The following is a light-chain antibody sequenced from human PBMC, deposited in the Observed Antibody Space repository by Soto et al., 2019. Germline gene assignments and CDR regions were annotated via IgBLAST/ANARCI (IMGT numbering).Light chain of an antibody. CDR3: HQYYSPPYT. V-gene: IGKV4-1*01. CDR1: QSVLYSSNNKND. Sequence: DIVMTQSPDSLAVSLGERATINCKSSQSVLYSSNNKNDLGWYQQKPGQPPKLIIYWASTRESGVPDRFSGSGSGTVFTLTINSLQAEDVAVYYCHQYYSPPYTFGQGTKLEI. CDR2: WAS. J-gene: IGKJ2*01.